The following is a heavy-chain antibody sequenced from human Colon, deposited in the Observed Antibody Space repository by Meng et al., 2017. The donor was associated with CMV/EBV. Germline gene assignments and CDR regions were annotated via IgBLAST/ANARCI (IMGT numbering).Heavy chain of an antibody. D-gene: IGHD2-2*01. V-gene: IGHV2-5*02. CDR2: IYWDDDK. J-gene: IGHJ4*02. Sequence: QLTLNASGPTLVKPTQTLTLTCTFSGFSLNTYEVGVGWFRQPPGKAPEWLALIYWDDDKRYRSSLGNRLTLTHDASKNQVVLTMTDMDPVDTATYYCAHKSLPAAFFDYWSQGTLVTVSS. CDR1: GFSLNTYEVG. CDR3: AHKSLPAAFFDY.